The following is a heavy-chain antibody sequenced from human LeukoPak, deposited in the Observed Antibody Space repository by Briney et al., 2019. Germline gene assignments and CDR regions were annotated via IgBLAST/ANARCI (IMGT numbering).Heavy chain of an antibody. CDR1: GFTFSDYS. D-gene: IGHD3-22*01. Sequence: GGSLRLSCAGSGFTFSDYSINWVRQAPGRRLEWVSSINPTSSSIYYADAVRGRCTISRDNAKSSLYLQMNGLTVEDTAVYYCVRLRRNSDRSYYYYYYDHWGQGILVTVSS. CDR3: VRLRRNSDRSYYYYYYDH. CDR2: INPTSSSI. J-gene: IGHJ4*02. V-gene: IGHV3-21*01.